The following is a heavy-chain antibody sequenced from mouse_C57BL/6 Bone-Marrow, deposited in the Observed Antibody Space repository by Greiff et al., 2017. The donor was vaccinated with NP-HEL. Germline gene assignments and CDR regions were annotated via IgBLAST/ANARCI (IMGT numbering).Heavy chain of an antibody. J-gene: IGHJ3*01. D-gene: IGHD4-1*01. CDR2: IDPANGNT. CDR3: ARWELGHLAWFAY. Sequence: LVESVAELVRPGASVKLSCTASGFNIKNTYMHWVKQRPEQGLEWIGRIDPANGNTKYAPKFQGKATITADTSSNTAYLQLSSLTSEDTAIYYCARWELGHLAWFAYWGQGTLVTVSA. V-gene: IGHV14-3*01. CDR1: GFNIKNTY.